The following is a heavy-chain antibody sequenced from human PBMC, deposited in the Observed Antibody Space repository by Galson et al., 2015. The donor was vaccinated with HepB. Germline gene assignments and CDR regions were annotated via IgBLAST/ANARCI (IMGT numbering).Heavy chain of an antibody. CDR1: GFTFSSYA. Sequence: SLRLSCAASGFTFSSYAMSWVRQAPGKGLEWVSAISGSGGSTYYADSVKGRFAISRDNSKNTLYLQMNSLRAEDTAVCYCAKESRLRFLEWLFLLGFDYWGQGTLVTVSS. CDR2: ISGSGGST. D-gene: IGHD3-3*01. J-gene: IGHJ4*02. V-gene: IGHV3-23*01. CDR3: AKESRLRFLEWLFLLGFDY.